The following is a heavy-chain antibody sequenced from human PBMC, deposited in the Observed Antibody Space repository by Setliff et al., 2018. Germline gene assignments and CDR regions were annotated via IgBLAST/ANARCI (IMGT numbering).Heavy chain of an antibody. CDR1: GFSLSTSGVG. V-gene: IGHV2-5*01. Sequence: ESGPTLVNPTQTLTLTCTFSGFSLSTSGVGVGWIRQPPGKALEWLALIYWNDDKRYSPSLKSRLTITKDTSKNQVVLTMTNMDPVDTATYYCARIRPDYDFWSGYYGAYYYYYMDVWGKGTTVTVS. J-gene: IGHJ6*03. CDR3: ARIRPDYDFWSGYYGAYYYYYMDV. D-gene: IGHD3-3*01. CDR2: IYWNDDK.